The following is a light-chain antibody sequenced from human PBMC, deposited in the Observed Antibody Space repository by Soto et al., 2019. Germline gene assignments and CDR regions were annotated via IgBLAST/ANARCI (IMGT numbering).Light chain of an antibody. V-gene: IGKV1-9*01. J-gene: IGKJ3*01. CDR2: AAS. CDR3: QQLNS. Sequence: DIPLTQSPSFLSASVGDRVTITCRASQGISSYLAWYQQKPGKAPKLLIYAASTLQSGVPSRFSGSGSGTEFTLTISSLQPEDFATYYCQQLNSFGPGTKVDSK. CDR1: QGISSY.